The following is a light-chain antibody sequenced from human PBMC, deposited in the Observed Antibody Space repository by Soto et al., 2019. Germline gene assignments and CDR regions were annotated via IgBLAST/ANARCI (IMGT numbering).Light chain of an antibody. Sequence: QSVLTQPPSVSGAPGQRVTISCTGRSSNIGAGYDVHWYQQLPGTAPKLLIYGNNNRPSGVPDRFSGSKSGTSASLAITGLQAEDEADYYCQSYDSSLSRGVFGTGTKLTVL. V-gene: IGLV1-40*01. CDR1: SSNIGAGYD. J-gene: IGLJ1*01. CDR3: QSYDSSLSRGV. CDR2: GNN.